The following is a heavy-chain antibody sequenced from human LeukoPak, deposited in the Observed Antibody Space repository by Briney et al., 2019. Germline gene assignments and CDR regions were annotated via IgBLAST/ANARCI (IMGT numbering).Heavy chain of an antibody. V-gene: IGHV4-4*02. CDR2: IYHSGST. J-gene: IGHJ5*02. D-gene: IGHD5-18*01. CDR1: GFTFSIYSM. CDR3: ARDIGYGIRHFDP. Sequence: GSLRLSCAASGFTFSIYSMNWVRQPPGKGLEWIGEIYHSGSTNYNPSLKSRVTISVDKSKNQFSLKLSSVTAADTAVYYCARDIGYGIRHFDPWGQGTLVTVSS.